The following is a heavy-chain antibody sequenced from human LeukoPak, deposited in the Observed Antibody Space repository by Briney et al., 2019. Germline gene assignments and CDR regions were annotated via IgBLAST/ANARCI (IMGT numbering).Heavy chain of an antibody. V-gene: IGHV4-34*01. J-gene: IGHJ4*02. CDR3: TLHERRWLFPRSSGSYFDY. Sequence: PSETLSLTCAVYGGSFSGYYWSWIRQPPGKGQEWIGEINHGGSPIYNTPLKSRVTIAVATSKNQFSLKLSTVTTPDPAVCFCTLHERRWLFPRSSGSYFDYWGPGTLVTVSS. CDR2: INHGGSP. D-gene: IGHD3-22*01. CDR1: GGSFSGYY.